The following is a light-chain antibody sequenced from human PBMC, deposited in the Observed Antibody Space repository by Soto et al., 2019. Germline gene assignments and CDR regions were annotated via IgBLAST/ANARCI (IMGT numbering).Light chain of an antibody. J-gene: IGKJ2*01. CDR2: WAS. Sequence: DIVMTQAPDSLAASLGAIVTINCKSSRNLLYNDKNYVAWYQQRPGQAPKLLIYWASTRESEVPVRISGSGSVTGFILTIRDLQATDAAVDYCQQFYTTPRTFVQGTRVEI. CDR3: QQFYTTPRT. V-gene: IGKV4-1*01. CDR1: RNLLYNDKNY.